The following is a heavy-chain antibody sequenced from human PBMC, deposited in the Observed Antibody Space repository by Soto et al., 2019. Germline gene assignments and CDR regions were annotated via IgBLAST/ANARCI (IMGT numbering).Heavy chain of an antibody. CDR2: IVVGSGNT. CDR1: GFTFTSSA. J-gene: IGHJ6*02. V-gene: IGHV1-58*01. CDR3: AADRGWDCSSTSCYSDGRYYYYYGMDV. D-gene: IGHD2-2*01. Sequence: ASVKVSCKASGFTFTSSAVQWVRQARGQRLEWIGWIVVGSGNTNYAQKFQERVTITRDMSTSTAYMELSSLRSEDTAVYYCAADRGWDCSSTSCYSDGRYYYYYGMDVWGQGTTVTVSS.